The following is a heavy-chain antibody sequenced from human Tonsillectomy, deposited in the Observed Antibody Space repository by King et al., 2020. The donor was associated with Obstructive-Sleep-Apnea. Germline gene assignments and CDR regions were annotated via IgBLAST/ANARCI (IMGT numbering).Heavy chain of an antibody. CDR3: AKDLYSSGWYSWFDY. Sequence: VQLVESGGGLVQPGGSLRLSCAASGFTFSSYAMSWVRQAPGKGLEWVSGISGSGDRTYYADSVKCRFTISRYNSKNTVYLQMNSLRAEDTAVYYCAKDLYSSGWYSWFDYWGQGTLVTVSS. J-gene: IGHJ4*02. V-gene: IGHV3-23*04. D-gene: IGHD6-19*01. CDR2: ISGSGDRT. CDR1: GFTFSSYA.